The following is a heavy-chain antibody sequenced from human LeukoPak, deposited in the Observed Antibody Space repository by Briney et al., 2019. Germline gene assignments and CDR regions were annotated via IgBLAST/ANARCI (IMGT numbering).Heavy chain of an antibody. CDR2: IYYSGST. V-gene: IGHV4-61*01. J-gene: IGHJ6*02. CDR1: GGSVSSGSYY. CDR3: ARGAGVLSYYYYGMDV. Sequence: SETLSLTCTVSGGSVSSGSYYWSWIRQPPGKGLEWIGYIYYSGSTNYNPSLKSRVTISVDTSKNQFSLKLSSVTAADTAVYYCARGAGVLSYYYYGMDVWGQGTTVTVSS. D-gene: IGHD2-8*01.